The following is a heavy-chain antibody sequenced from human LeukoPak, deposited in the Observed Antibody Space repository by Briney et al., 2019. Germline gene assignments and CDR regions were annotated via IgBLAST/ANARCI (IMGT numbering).Heavy chain of an antibody. J-gene: IGHJ6*02. CDR3: ARDGLHYYYGMDA. Sequence: GGSLRLSCAASGFTFSNHWLHWVRQAPGKGLVWVSRINSDGSSITYADSVKGRFTISRDNAKNTVYLQMNSLRAEDTAVYYCARDGLHYYYGMDAWGQGTTVTVSS. CDR2: INSDGSSI. CDR1: GFTFSNHW. D-gene: IGHD5-18*01. V-gene: IGHV3-74*01.